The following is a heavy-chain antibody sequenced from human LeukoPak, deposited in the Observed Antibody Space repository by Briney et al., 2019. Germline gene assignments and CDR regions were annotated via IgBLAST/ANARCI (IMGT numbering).Heavy chain of an antibody. CDR1: GYTFTGYY. Sequence: ASVKVSCKASGYTFTGYYMHWVRQAPGHGLEWMGWINPNSGGTNYAQKFQGWVTMTRDTSISTAYMELSRLRSDDTAVYYCASGHGSVHDAFGIWGQGTMVTVSS. V-gene: IGHV1-2*04. J-gene: IGHJ3*02. CDR3: ASGHGSVHDAFGI. CDR2: INPNSGGT. D-gene: IGHD3-10*01.